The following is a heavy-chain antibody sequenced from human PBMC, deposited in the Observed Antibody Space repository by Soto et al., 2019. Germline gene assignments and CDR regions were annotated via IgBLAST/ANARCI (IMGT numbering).Heavy chain of an antibody. D-gene: IGHD6-13*01. V-gene: IGHV3-23*01. CDR1: GFSFSNYA. CDR3: AKRVGSSRYFDY. Sequence: GSVRLSCAASGFSFSNYAIALVRQAPGKGLEWVSSISVSGGSIYYADSVKGRFTISRDNSKNTLSLLMNSLRAEDTAVYYCAKRVGSSRYFDYRGQGTLVTLSS. CDR2: ISVSGGSI. J-gene: IGHJ4*02.